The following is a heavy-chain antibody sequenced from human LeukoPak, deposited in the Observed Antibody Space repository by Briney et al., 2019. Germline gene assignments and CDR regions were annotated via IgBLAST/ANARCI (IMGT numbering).Heavy chain of an antibody. V-gene: IGHV3-23*01. J-gene: IGHJ2*01. CDR1: GFTFSSYA. D-gene: IGHD2-2*01. CDR2: ISGSGGST. CDR3: AKDGMLVVPAAWDWYFDL. Sequence: GGSLRLSCAASGFTFSSYAMSWVRQAPGKGLEWVSAISGSGGSTYYADSVEGRFTISRDNSKNTLYLQMNSLRAEDTAVYYCAKDGMLVVPAAWDWYFDLWGRGTLVTVSS.